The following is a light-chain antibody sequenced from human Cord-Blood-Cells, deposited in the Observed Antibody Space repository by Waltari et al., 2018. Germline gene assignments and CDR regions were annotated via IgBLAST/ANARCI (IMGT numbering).Light chain of an antibody. V-gene: IGKV4-1*01. CDR1: QSVLYSSNNKNY. CDR2: WAF. CDR3: QQYYSTPYT. J-gene: IGKJ2*01. Sequence: DIVMTQSPDSLAASLGERATINCKSSQSVLYSSNNKNYLAWYQQKPGQPPKLLIYWAFTRESGVPDRFSGGGSGTDFTLTISSLQAEDVAVYSCQQYYSTPYTFGQGTKLEIK.